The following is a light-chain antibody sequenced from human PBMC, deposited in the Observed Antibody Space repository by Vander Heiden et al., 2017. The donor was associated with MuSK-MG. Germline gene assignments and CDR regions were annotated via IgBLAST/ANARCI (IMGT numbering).Light chain of an antibody. V-gene: IGLV3-19*01. CDR2: GKN. CDR1: SLRSYY. Sequence: SSELTQDPAVSVALGQTVRITCQGDSLRSYYASWYQQKPGQAPVHVIYGKNNRPSGIPDRFSGSSSGNTASLTITGAQAEDEADYYCNSRDSSGNHHVVFGGGTKLTVL. J-gene: IGLJ2*01. CDR3: NSRDSSGNHHVV.